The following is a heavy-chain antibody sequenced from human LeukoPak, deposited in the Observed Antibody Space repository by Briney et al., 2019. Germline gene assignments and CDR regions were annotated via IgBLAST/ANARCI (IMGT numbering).Heavy chain of an antibody. Sequence: GGSLRLSCAASGFTVSGNYMSWVRQAPGKGLEWVSVIYSGGSTYYADSVKGRFTISRDNSKKTLYLQMNSLRAEDTAVYYCARGLFRFCSSTSCLSPFDYWGQGALVTVSS. CDR1: GFTVSGNY. D-gene: IGHD2-2*01. V-gene: IGHV3-66*02. CDR3: ARGLFRFCSSTSCLSPFDY. CDR2: IYSGGST. J-gene: IGHJ4*02.